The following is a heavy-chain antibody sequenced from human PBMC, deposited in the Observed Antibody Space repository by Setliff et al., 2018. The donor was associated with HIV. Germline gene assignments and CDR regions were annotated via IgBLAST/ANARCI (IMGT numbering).Heavy chain of an antibody. Sequence: PSETLSLTCTVSGGSISSSSYYWSWIRQPPGKGLEWIGYIYYSGGTYYKSSLKSRLIISLDTSKNQFSLNLRSVTAADTAVYFCASGGHRLHDYWGQGTLVTVSS. CDR1: GGSISSSSYY. V-gene: IGHV4-61*05. CDR3: ASGGHRLHDY. CDR2: IYYSGGT. D-gene: IGHD1-26*01. J-gene: IGHJ4*02.